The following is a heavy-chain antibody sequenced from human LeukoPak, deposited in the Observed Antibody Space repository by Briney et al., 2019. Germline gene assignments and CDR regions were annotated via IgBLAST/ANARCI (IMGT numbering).Heavy chain of an antibody. CDR2: IYYSGST. D-gene: IGHD3-22*01. J-gene: IGHJ5*02. V-gene: IGHV4-39*01. CDR3: ARLVKQYYYDSSGSWFDP. Sequence: SETLSLTCTVSGGSISSSSYYWGWIRQPPGKGLEWIGSIYYSGSTYYNPSLKSRVTISVDTSKNQFSLKLSSVTAADTAVYYCARLVKQYYYDSSGSWFDPWGQGTLVTVSS. CDR1: GGSISSSSYY.